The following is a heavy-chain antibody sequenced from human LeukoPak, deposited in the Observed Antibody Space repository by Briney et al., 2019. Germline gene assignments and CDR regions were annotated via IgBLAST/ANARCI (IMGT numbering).Heavy chain of an antibody. V-gene: IGHV1-2*02. D-gene: IGHD3-10*01. CDR2: INPNSGGT. CDR3: ARVGYQNSMVPVVRGFDFGY. Sequence: ASVRVSCKASGYTFTAYYMHWVRQAPGQGLEWMGWINPNSGGTNYAQKFQGRVTMTRDTSISTAYMELSRLRSDDTAVYYCARVGYQNSMVPVVRGFDFGYWGQGTLVTVSS. CDR1: GYTFTAYY. J-gene: IGHJ4*02.